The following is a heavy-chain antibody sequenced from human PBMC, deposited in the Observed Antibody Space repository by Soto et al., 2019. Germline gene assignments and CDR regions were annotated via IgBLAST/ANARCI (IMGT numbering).Heavy chain of an antibody. V-gene: IGHV4-4*07. CDR3: ARSTDLEVRGTYFDY. J-gene: IGHJ4*02. D-gene: IGHD1-7*01. Sequence: SETLSLTCTVSGGSISSYYWSWIRQPAGKGLEWIGRIYTSGSTNYNPSLRSRVTMSVDTSKNQFSLKLSSVTAADTAVYYCARSTDLEVRGTYFDYWGQGTLVTVSS. CDR1: GGSISSYY. CDR2: IYTSGST.